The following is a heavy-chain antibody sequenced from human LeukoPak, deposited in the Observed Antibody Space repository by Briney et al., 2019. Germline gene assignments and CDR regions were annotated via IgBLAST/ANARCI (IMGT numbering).Heavy chain of an antibody. CDR2: IYYSGST. J-gene: IGHJ4*02. Sequence: SETLSLTCTVSGGSISSYYWSWIRQPPGKGLEWIGYIYYSGSTNYNPSLKSRVTISVDTSKNQFSLKLSSVTAADTAVYYCARAGCTNGVCPDYWGQGTLVTVSS. V-gene: IGHV4-59*01. D-gene: IGHD2-8*01. CDR1: GGSISSYY. CDR3: ARAGCTNGVCPDY.